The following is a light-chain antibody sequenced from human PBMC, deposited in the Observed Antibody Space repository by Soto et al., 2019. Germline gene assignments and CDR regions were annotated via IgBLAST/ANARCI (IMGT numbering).Light chain of an antibody. CDR3: QQYSIYPYT. CDR2: DAS. CDR1: QTLSNW. V-gene: IGKV1-5*01. J-gene: IGKJ2*01. Sequence: IQMTQSPSALSASVGDSVTITCRASQTLSNWLAWYQQEPGKAPRLLIFDASSLQSGVPSRFSGSGVGTEFSLTISSLQPDDFGTYYCQQYSIYPYTFGQGTKLEIK.